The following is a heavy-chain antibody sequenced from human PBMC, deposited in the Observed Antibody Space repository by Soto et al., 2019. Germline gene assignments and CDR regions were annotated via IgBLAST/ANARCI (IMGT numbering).Heavy chain of an antibody. CDR1: GGSVNGYY. Sequence: QVHLQQWGAGLLKPSETLSLTCAVYGGSVNGYYWNWIRQPPGKGLEWIGESKHTGGTHYNPSLTSRVTMSVDTSKNQFSLRLSSVTAADTAIYYCATRITVFGLLIPPFDPWGQGTQVTVSS. J-gene: IGHJ5*02. V-gene: IGHV4-34*02. CDR2: SKHTGGT. CDR3: ATRITVFGLLIPPFDP. D-gene: IGHD3-3*01.